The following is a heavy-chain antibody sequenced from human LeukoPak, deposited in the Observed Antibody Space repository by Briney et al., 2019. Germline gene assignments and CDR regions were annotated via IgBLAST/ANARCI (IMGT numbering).Heavy chain of an antibody. Sequence: PGGSLRLSCAASGFTFSDYYMSWIRQAPGKGLEWVSSISSSSSYIYYADSVKGRFTVSRDNAKNSLYLQMNSLRAEDTAVYYCARAVYCSGGSCYDWFDPWGQGTLVTVSS. CDR2: ISSSSSYI. V-gene: IGHV3-11*06. CDR1: GFTFSDYY. CDR3: ARAVYCSGGSCYDWFDP. D-gene: IGHD2-15*01. J-gene: IGHJ5*02.